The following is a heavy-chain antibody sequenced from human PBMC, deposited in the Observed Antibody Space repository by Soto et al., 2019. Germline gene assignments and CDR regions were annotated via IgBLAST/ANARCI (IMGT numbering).Heavy chain of an antibody. CDR2: MNPNSGNT. Sequence: GASVKVSCKASGYTFTSYDINWVRQATGQGLEWMGWMNPNSGNTGYAQKFQGRVTMTRNNSISTAYMELSSLRSEDTAVYYCARVRYYYGSGSKTNWFDPWGQGTLVTVSS. J-gene: IGHJ5*02. V-gene: IGHV1-8*01. D-gene: IGHD3-10*01. CDR3: ARVRYYYGSGSKTNWFDP. CDR1: GYTFTSYD.